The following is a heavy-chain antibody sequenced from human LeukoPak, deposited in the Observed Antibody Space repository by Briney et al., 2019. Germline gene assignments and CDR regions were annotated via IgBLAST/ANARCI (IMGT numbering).Heavy chain of an antibody. J-gene: IGHJ4*02. D-gene: IGHD2-21*01. CDR2: INHSGST. CDR1: GGSFSGYY. CDR3: ARGYYSRSFDY. V-gene: IGHV4-34*01. Sequence: SETLSLTCAVYGGSFSGYYWSWIRQPPGKGLEWIGEINHSGSTNYNPSLKSRVTISADTSKNQFSLKLSSVTAADTAVYYCARGYYSRSFDYWGQGTLVTVSS.